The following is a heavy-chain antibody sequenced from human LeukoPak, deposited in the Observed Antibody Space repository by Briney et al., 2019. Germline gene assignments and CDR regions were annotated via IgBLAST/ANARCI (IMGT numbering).Heavy chain of an antibody. CDR3: ARARSHYDFWSGYKARFWFDP. Sequence: SETLSLTCAVYGGSFSGYYWSWIRQPPGKGLEWIGEINHSGSTNYNPSLKSRVTISVDTSKNQFSLKLSSVTAADTAVYYCARARSHYDFWSGYKARFWFDPWGQGTLVTVSS. CDR2: INHSGST. J-gene: IGHJ5*02. D-gene: IGHD3-3*01. CDR1: GGSFSGYY. V-gene: IGHV4-34*01.